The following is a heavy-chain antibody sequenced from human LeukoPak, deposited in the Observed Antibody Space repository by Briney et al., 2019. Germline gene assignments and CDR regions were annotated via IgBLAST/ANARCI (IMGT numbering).Heavy chain of an antibody. D-gene: IGHD3-10*01. Sequence: GRSLRLSCAASGFTFSSYAMHWVRQAPGKGLEWVAVISYDGSNKYYADSVKGRFTISRDNSKNTLYLQMNSLRAEDTAVYYCARGPNEWFGEFDNWGQGTLVTVSS. CDR2: ISYDGSNK. V-gene: IGHV3-30*04. CDR1: GFTFSSYA. J-gene: IGHJ4*02. CDR3: ARGPNEWFGEFDN.